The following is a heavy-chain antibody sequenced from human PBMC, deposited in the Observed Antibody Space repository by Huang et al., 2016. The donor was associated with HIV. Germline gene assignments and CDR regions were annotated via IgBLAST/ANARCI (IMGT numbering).Heavy chain of an antibody. D-gene: IGHD4-17*01. Sequence: QVQVVQSGAEVKKPGSSVKVSCKASGGTFSSYAISWVRQAPGQGLEWMGRIIPIFGTTNYAQKFQGRVTSTADEYTSTSYMEVSSLRSEDTAVYYCARDLNGDFDYWGQGTLVTVSS. CDR2: IIPIFGTT. V-gene: IGHV1-69*18. CDR3: ARDLNGDFDY. CDR1: GGTFSSYA. J-gene: IGHJ4*02.